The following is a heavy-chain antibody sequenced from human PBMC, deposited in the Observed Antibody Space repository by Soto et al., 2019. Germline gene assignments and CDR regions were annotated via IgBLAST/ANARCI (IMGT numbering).Heavy chain of an antibody. V-gene: IGHV3-15*07. CDR1: GFTFENAW. D-gene: IGHD6-19*01. Sequence: GGSLRLSCAASGFTFENAWMNWVRQAPGKGLEWVGHIKSKTDGGTTDYAAPVKGRFTISRDDSTNTLFLQMDSLKTEDTAVYYCVTPEVAGQYYFDHWGQGTLVTVSS. CDR3: VTPEVAGQYYFDH. CDR2: IKSKTDGGTT. J-gene: IGHJ4*02.